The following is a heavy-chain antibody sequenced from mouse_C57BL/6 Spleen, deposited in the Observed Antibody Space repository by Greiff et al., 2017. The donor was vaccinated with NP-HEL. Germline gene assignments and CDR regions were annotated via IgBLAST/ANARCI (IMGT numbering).Heavy chain of an antibody. J-gene: IGHJ3*01. CDR2: IYPGSGST. Sequence: VQLQQPGAELVKPGASVKMSCKASGYTFTSYWITWVKQRPGQGLEWIGDIYPGSGSTNYNEKFKSKATLTVDTSSSTAYMQLSSLTSEDSAVYYCAGGWDSSGYVWTWFAYWGQGTLVTVSA. V-gene: IGHV1-55*01. CDR3: AGGWDSSGYVWTWFAY. CDR1: GYTFTSYW. D-gene: IGHD3-2*02.